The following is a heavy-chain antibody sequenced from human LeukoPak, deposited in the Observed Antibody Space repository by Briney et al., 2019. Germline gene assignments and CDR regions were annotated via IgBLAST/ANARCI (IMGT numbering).Heavy chain of an antibody. J-gene: IGHJ4*02. CDR2: IKQDGSEK. V-gene: IGHV3-7*01. CDR1: GFTFSSYW. Sequence: TGGSLRLPCAASGFTFSSYWMSWVRQAPGKGLEWVANIKQDGSEKYYVDSVKGRFTISRDNAKNSLYLQMNSLRAEDTAVYYCAREASGLWQRPLDYWGQGTLVTVSS. CDR3: AREASGLWQRPLDY. D-gene: IGHD6-25*01.